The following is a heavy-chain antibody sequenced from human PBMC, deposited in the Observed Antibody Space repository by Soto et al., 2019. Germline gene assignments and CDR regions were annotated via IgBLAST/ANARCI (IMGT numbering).Heavy chain of an antibody. J-gene: IGHJ3*02. D-gene: IGHD3-3*01. CDR1: GYTFTSYA. V-gene: IGHV1-3*01. CDR3: ARVYPIFGVVGAFDI. Sequence: ASVKVSCKASGYTFTSYAMHWVRQAPGQRLEWMGWINAGNGNTKYSQKFQGRVTITRDTSASTAYMELSSLRSEDTAVYYCARVYPIFGVVGAFDIWGQGTMVTVSS. CDR2: INAGNGNT.